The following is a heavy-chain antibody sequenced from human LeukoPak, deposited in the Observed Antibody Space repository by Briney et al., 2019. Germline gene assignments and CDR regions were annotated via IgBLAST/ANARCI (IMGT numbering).Heavy chain of an antibody. D-gene: IGHD3-16*01. CDR2: INHSKNT. CDR1: GGSFSGYY. CDR3: ARNYASRRYNWFDP. Sequence: SETLSLTCAVYGGSFSGYYWSWIRQPPGKGLEWIGEINHSKNTNYNPSLKSRVTISEDTSKNQFSLKLCSVTAADTAVYYCARNYASRRYNWFDPWGQGTVVTVSS. V-gene: IGHV4-34*01. J-gene: IGHJ5*02.